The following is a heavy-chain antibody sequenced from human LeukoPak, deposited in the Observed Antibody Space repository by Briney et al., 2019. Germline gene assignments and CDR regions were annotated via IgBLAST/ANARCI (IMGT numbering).Heavy chain of an antibody. D-gene: IGHD4-17*01. V-gene: IGHV3-30*03. CDR1: GFTFSSYG. J-gene: IGHJ6*02. Sequence: GGSLRLSCAASGFTFSSYGMHWVRQAPGKGLEWVAVISYDGSNKYYADSVKGRFTISRDNSKNTLYLQMNSLRAEDTAVYYCATTPFWHDYGDDYYYYGMDVWGQGTTVTVSS. CDR3: ATTPFWHDYGDDYYYYGMDV. CDR2: ISYDGSNK.